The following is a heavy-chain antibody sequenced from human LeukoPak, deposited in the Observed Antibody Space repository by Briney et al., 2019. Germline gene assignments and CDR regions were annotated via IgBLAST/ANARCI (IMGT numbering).Heavy chain of an antibody. CDR1: GYTFTSYY. Sequence: GASVKVSCKASGYTFTSYYMHWVRQAPGQGLEWMGIINPSGGSTSYAQKFQGRVTITRDMSTSTVYMELSSLRSEDTAVYYCARNPPTAAGYYYYYYYMDVWGKGTTVTVSS. D-gene: IGHD6-13*01. CDR3: ARNPPTAAGYYYYYYYMDV. CDR2: INPSGGST. J-gene: IGHJ6*03. V-gene: IGHV1-46*01.